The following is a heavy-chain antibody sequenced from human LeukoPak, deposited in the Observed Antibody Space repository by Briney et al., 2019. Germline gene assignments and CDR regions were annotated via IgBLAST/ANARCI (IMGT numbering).Heavy chain of an antibody. D-gene: IGHD3-9*01. J-gene: IGHJ4*02. Sequence: GGSLRLSCAASGFTFSSYGMHWVRQAPGKGLGWVAFIRYDGSNKYYADSVKGRFTISRDNSKNTLFLQMNSLRAEDTAVYYCAKDGRVWFDILTGYYIDYWGQGTLVTVSS. CDR2: IRYDGSNK. CDR1: GFTFSSYG. V-gene: IGHV3-30*02. CDR3: AKDGRVWFDILTGYYIDY.